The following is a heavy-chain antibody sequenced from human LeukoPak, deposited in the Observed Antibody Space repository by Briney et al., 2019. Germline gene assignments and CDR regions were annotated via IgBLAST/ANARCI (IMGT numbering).Heavy chain of an antibody. V-gene: IGHV4-30-4*01. J-gene: IGHJ5*02. CDR3: ARQYGSGSYYNWFDP. CDR2: IYYSGST. Sequence: SQTLSLTCTVSGGSISSGDYYWSWIRQPPGTGLEWIGYIYYSGSTYYNPSLKSRVTISVDTSKNQFSLKLSSVTAADTAVYYCARQYGSGSYYNWFDPWGHGTLVTVSS. CDR1: GGSISSGDYY. D-gene: IGHD3-10*01.